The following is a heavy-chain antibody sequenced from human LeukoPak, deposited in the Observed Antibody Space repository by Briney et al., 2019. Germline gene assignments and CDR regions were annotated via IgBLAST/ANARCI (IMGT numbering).Heavy chain of an antibody. Sequence: PSETLSLTCTVSGGSISSYYWSWIRQPPGKGLGWIGYIYYSGSTNYNPSLKSRVTISVDTSKNQFSLKLSSVTAADTAVYYCARGGSGGYDYVWGSYRPFTYWGQRTLVTVSS. CDR1: GGSISSYY. D-gene: IGHD3-16*02. J-gene: IGHJ4*02. CDR2: IYYSGST. V-gene: IGHV4-59*01. CDR3: ARGGSGGYDYVWGSYRPFTY.